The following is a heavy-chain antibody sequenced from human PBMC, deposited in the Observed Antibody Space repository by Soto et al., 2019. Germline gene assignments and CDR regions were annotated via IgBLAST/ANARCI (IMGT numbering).Heavy chain of an antibody. J-gene: IGHJ5*02. CDR2: MYHGGTT. D-gene: IGHD2-2*01. V-gene: IGHV4-39*01. CDR1: GGSISSGSYY. CDR3: ARLVVVAPVANA. Sequence: PSETLSLTCSVSGGSISSGSYYWGWIRQTPGRGLEWIASMYHGGTTYSNPSLKSRVTISVDTSKNQFSLRLTSVTAADTAVYFCARLVVVAPVANAWGQGTLVTVSS.